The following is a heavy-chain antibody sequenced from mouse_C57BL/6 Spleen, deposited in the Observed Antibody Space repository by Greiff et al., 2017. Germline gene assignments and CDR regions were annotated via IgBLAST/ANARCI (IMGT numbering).Heavy chain of an antibody. CDR1: GYTFTSYD. D-gene: IGHD2-14*01. J-gene: IGHJ2*01. CDR2: IYPSDGST. Sequence: VQLQQSGPELVKPGASVKLSCKASGYTFTSYDITWVKQRPGQGLEWIGWIYPSDGSTKYNEKFKGKATLTVDTSSSTAYMELHSLTSEGSAVYLCARISTKYFDYWGQGTTLTVSS. CDR3: ARISTKYFDY. V-gene: IGHV1-85*01.